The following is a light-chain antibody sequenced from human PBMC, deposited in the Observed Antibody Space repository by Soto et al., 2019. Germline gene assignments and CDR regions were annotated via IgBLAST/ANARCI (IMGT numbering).Light chain of an antibody. V-gene: IGKV3-20*01. J-gene: IGKJ1*01. CDR2: GAA. CDR3: QQYGSSPWT. CDR1: QSVFSSL. Sequence: TVLTQSPATLSVSPGERATLSCRASQSVFSSLAWYQHKPGQAPRLLIYGAATRATGIPDRFSGSGSGTDFTLTISRLEPEDFGVYYCQQYGSSPWTFGQGTKVDIK.